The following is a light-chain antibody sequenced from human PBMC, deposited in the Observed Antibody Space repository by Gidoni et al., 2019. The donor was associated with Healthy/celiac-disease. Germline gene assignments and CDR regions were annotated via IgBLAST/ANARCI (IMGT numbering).Light chain of an antibody. CDR1: QSVSSY. CDR2: DAS. Sequence: ALTQSPATLSLSPGESATLSCRASQSVSSYLAWYQQKPGQAPRLLIYDASNRATGIPARFSGSGSGTDFTLTISSLEPEDFAVYYCQQRSSWLLTFGGGTKVEIK. CDR3: QQRSSWLLT. J-gene: IGKJ4*01. V-gene: IGKV3-11*01.